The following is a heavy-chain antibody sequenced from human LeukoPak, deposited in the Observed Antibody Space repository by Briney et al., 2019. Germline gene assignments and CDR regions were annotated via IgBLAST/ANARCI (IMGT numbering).Heavy chain of an antibody. CDR2: ISYDGSNK. V-gene: IGHV3-30*01. CDR3: ASIAAAADYDY. D-gene: IGHD6-13*01. Sequence: GRSLRLSCAASGFTFSSYAMHWVRQAPGKGLEWVAVISYDGSNKYYADSVKGRFTISRDNSKNTLYLQMNSLRAEDTAVYYCASIAAAADYDYGGRGTLVTVSS. CDR1: GFTFSSYA. J-gene: IGHJ4*02.